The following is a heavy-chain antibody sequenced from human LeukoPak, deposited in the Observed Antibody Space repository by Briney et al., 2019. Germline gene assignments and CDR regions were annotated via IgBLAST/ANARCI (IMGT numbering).Heavy chain of an antibody. CDR1: GYTFTSYA. CDR3: AFSLIAAAGTAPYWNDY. CDR2: INAGNGNT. J-gene: IGHJ4*02. V-gene: IGHV1-3*01. D-gene: IGHD6-13*01. Sequence: ASVKVSCKASGYTFTSYAMHWVRQAPGQRLEWMGWINAGNGNTKYSQKFQGRVTITRDTSASTAYMELSSLRSEDTAVYYCAFSLIAAAGTAPYWNDYWGQGTLVTVSS.